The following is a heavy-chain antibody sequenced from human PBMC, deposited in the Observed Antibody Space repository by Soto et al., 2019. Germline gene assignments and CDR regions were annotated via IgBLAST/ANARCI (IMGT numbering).Heavy chain of an antibody. J-gene: IGHJ4*02. V-gene: IGHV3-23*01. CDR1: GFTSSNYA. CDR3: AKGSAFECKGAICYPFDH. D-gene: IGHD3-10*01. Sequence: PGGSLRLSCTASGFTSSNYAINWVRLAPGKRLEWVSSVIGSGVNVFYADSVKGRFTISRDNSKNTVYLEMNSLRADDTAEYFCAKGSAFECKGAICYPFDHWGRGTLVTVSS. CDR2: VIGSGVNV.